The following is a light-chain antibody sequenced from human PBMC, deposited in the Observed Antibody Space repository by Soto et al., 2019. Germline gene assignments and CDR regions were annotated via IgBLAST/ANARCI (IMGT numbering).Light chain of an antibody. V-gene: IGKV3-11*01. CDR1: QSVSSY. CDR2: DAS. CDR3: QQRSNWPPTWT. Sequence: EIVLTQSPATLSLSPGERATLSCRASQSVSSYLAWYQQKPGQAPRLLIYDASNRATGIPARFSGSGFGTDFTLTIRSLEPEDFAVYYCQQRSNWPPTWTFGQGTKVEIK. J-gene: IGKJ1*01.